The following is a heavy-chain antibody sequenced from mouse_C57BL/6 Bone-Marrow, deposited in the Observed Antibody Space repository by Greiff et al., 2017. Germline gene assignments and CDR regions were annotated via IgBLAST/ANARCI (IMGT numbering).Heavy chain of an antibody. CDR3: ALPIYYDYDGLTAY. CDR2: IDPSDSYT. V-gene: IGHV1-50*01. J-gene: IGHJ3*01. CDR1: GYTFTSYW. Sequence: QVQLQQPGAELVKPGASVKLSCKASGYTFTSYWMQWVKQRPGQGLEWIGEIDPSDSYTNYNQKFKGKATLTVETSSSTAYMQLSSLTSEDSAVYYCALPIYYDYDGLTAYWGQGTLVTVSA. D-gene: IGHD2-4*01.